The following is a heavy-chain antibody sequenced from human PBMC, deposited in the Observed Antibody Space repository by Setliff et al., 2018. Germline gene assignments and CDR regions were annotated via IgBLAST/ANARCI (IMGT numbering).Heavy chain of an antibody. Sequence: ASVKVSCKASGGTFSSYGITWVRQAPGQGLEWMGWISGYKGYTVYAQKLQGRVTLTTDTSTGTAYMEVRSLRSDGTAQYYCVRDRAAIVVGPPTAAFDIWGQGTMVTVSS. CDR3: VRDRAAIVVGPPTAAFDI. CDR2: ISGYKGYT. V-gene: IGHV1-18*01. CDR1: GGTFSSYG. J-gene: IGHJ3*02. D-gene: IGHD2-2*01.